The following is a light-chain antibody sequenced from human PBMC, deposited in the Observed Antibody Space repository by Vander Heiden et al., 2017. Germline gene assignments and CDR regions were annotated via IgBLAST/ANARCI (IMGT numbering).Light chain of an antibody. CDR3: QQYYSTPLT. Sequence: DLVMTQSPDSLAVSLGERATINCKSSQSVLYSSNNKNYLAWYQQKPGQPPKLLIYWASTRESGVPDRFSGSGSGTDFTPTISSLQAEDVAVYYCQQYYSTPLTFGQGTRLEIK. CDR2: WAS. J-gene: IGKJ5*01. V-gene: IGKV4-1*01. CDR1: QSVLYSSNNKNY.